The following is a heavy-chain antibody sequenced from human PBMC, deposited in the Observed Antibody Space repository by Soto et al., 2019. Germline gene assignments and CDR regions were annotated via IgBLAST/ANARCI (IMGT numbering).Heavy chain of an antibody. V-gene: IGHV4-39*01. Sequence: QLQLQESGPGLVKPSETLSLTCTVSGGSISSSSYYWGWIRQPPGKGLEWIGSIYYSGSTYYNPSLKSRVTISVDTSKIQFSLTLSSVTAADTAVYYCASGALNGSGSYYQLFDYWGQGTLVTVSS. D-gene: IGHD3-10*01. J-gene: IGHJ4*02. CDR2: IYYSGST. CDR3: ASGALNGSGSYYQLFDY. CDR1: GGSISSSSYY.